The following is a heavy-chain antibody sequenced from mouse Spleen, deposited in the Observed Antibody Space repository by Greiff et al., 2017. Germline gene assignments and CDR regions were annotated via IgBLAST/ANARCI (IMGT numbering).Heavy chain of an antibody. V-gene: IGHV5-9-3*01. CDR3: ARHNGVFDY. CDR1: GFTFSSYA. J-gene: IGHJ2*01. CDR2: ISSGGGNT. Sequence: EVQLVESGGGLVKLGGSLKLSCAASGFTFSSYAMSWVRQTPEKRLEWVATISSGGGNTYYPDSVKGRFTISRDNAKNTLYLQMSSLKSEDTAMYYCARHNGVFDYWGQGTTLTVSS. D-gene: IGHD1-1*01.